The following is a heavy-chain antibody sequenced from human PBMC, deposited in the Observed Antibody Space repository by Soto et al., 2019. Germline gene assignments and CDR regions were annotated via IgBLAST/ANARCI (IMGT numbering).Heavy chain of an antibody. CDR1: GFTFSSYS. CDR3: AREARLHLGELSLWNDAFDI. V-gene: IGHV3-48*01. Sequence: GGSLRLSCAASGFTFSSYSMNWVRQAPGKGLEWVSYISSSSSTIYYADSVKGRFTISRDNAKNSQYLQMNSLRAEDTAVYYCAREARLHLGELSLWNDAFDIWGQGTMVTVSS. J-gene: IGHJ3*02. CDR2: ISSSSSTI. D-gene: IGHD3-16*02.